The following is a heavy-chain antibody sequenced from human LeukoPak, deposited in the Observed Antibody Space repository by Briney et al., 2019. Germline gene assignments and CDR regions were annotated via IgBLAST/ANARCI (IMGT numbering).Heavy chain of an antibody. CDR2: IIPIFGTA. J-gene: IGHJ4*02. D-gene: IGHD2-15*01. CDR3: AGQDGGWNYFDY. CDR1: GGTFSSYA. V-gene: IGHV1-69*13. Sequence: ASVKVSCKASGGTFSSYAISWVRQAPGQGLEWMGGIIPIFGTANCAQKFQSRVTITADESTSTAYMELSSLRSEDTAVYYCAGQDGGWNYFDYWGQGTLVTVSS.